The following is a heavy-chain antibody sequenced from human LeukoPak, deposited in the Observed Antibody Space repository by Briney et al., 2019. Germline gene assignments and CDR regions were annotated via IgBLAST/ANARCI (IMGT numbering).Heavy chain of an antibody. Sequence: SETLSLTCTVSGGSISSSSYYGGCFRQPPGKGLEWIGNIYYSGSTYYNPSLKSRVTISVDTSKNQFSLKLSSVTAADTAVYYCAKGGWSTNSFDYWGQGTLVTVSS. CDR2: IYYSGST. J-gene: IGHJ4*02. D-gene: IGHD6-19*01. V-gene: IGHV4-39*01. CDR3: AKGGWSTNSFDY. CDR1: GGSISSSSYY.